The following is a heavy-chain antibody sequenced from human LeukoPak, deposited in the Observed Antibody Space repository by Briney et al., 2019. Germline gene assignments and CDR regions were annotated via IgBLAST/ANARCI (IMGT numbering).Heavy chain of an antibody. Sequence: PGGSLRLSCAASGFTFSSYGMHWVRQAPGKGLEWVTFIQYDGSNKYYADSVKGRFTISRDNSKNTVYLQMNSLRTEDTAVYYCARSLTMVRAYDYWGQGTWSPSPQ. J-gene: IGHJ4*02. CDR3: ARSLTMVRAYDY. D-gene: IGHD3-10*01. CDR2: IQYDGSNK. V-gene: IGHV3-30*02. CDR1: GFTFSSYG.